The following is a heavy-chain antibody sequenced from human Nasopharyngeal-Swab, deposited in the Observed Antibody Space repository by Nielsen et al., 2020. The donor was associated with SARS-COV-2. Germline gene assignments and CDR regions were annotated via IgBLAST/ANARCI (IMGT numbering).Heavy chain of an antibody. J-gene: IGHJ4*02. CDR1: GFTFSSYG. Sequence: GGSLRLSCAASGFTFSSYGMHWVRQAPGKGLEGVAVISYDGSNKYYGDSVKDRFTISRDNSKNTLYLQMNSLRTEDTAVYYCAKDGGLVGYYYDYWGQGTLVTVSS. CDR2: ISYDGSNK. CDR3: AKDGGLVGYYYDY. V-gene: IGHV3-30*18. D-gene: IGHD3-22*01.